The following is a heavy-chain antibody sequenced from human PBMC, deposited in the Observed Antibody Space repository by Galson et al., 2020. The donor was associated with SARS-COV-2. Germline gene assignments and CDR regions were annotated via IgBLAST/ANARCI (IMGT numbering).Heavy chain of an antibody. CDR3: AHMREQLAAPDY. D-gene: IGHD6-13*01. Sequence: SGPTLVKPTQTLTLTCTFSGFSLSTSGVGVGWIRQPPGKALEWLALIYWNDDKRYSPSLKSRLTITKNTSKNQVVLTMTNMDPVDTATYYCAHMREQLAAPDYWGQGTLVTVSS. CDR2: IYWNDDK. V-gene: IGHV2-5*01. J-gene: IGHJ4*02. CDR1: GFSLSTSGVG.